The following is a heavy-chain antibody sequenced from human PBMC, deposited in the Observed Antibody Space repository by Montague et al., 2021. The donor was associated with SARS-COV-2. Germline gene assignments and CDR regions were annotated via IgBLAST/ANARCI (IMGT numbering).Heavy chain of an antibody. CDR1: GGSISSYY. CDR2: IYYSGST. CDR3: AGVMRGYYYGLGVSAHFDY. J-gene: IGHJ4*02. Sequence: SETLSLTCTVSGGSISSYYWSWIRQPPGKGLEWIGYIYYSGSTNYNPSLKSRVTISVDTSKNQSSLKLSSVTAADTAVYYCAGVMRGYYYGLGVSAHFDYWGQGTLVTVSS. V-gene: IGHV4-59*01. D-gene: IGHD3-10*01.